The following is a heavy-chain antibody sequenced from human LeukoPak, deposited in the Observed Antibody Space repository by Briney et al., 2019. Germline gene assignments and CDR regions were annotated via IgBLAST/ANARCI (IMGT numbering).Heavy chain of an antibody. CDR1: GFTFSVYF. V-gene: IGHV3-64D*06. CDR2: ISSNEYDT. Sequence: GGSLRFSCSASGFTFSVYFMHWVRQAPGKGLEYVSSISSNEYDTYYADSVKGRFTISRDNSKNTLFLQMSSLSAEDTAVYYCVKDLNGTWSFDYWGQGTLVTVSP. CDR3: VKDLNGTWSFDY. D-gene: IGHD2-8*01. J-gene: IGHJ4*02.